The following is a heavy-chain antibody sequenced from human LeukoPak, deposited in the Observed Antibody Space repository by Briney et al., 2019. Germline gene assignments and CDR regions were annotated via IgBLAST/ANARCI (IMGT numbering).Heavy chain of an antibody. CDR1: VSTFTNYY. Sequence: ASVKVSCKASVSTFTNYYMHWVRQAPGQGLEWMGMINPNGGSTNYAQKFQGRVTMTRDTSTTTVYMELISLRSEDTAVYYCASEPPDRSGQDYGGIDVWGQGTTVTVSS. CDR3: ASEPPDRSGQDYGGIDV. CDR2: INPNGGST. V-gene: IGHV1-46*01. D-gene: IGHD2-15*01. J-gene: IGHJ6*02.